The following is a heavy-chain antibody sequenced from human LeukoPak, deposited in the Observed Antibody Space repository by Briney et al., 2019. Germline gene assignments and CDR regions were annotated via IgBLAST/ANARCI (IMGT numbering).Heavy chain of an antibody. Sequence: GGSLRLSCAASGFTLSGYWMSWVRQTPGKGLEWVARLHADGIERYFVDSVKGRFTISRDNAKNSLYLQMYSLRLDDTAVYYCARGGYSFDYLGQGTLVTVSS. CDR3: ARGGYSFDY. D-gene: IGHD5-12*01. J-gene: IGHJ4*02. CDR2: LHADGIER. CDR1: GFTLSGYW. V-gene: IGHV3-7*01.